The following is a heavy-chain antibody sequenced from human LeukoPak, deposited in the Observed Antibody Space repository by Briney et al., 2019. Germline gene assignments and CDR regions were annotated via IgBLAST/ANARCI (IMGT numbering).Heavy chain of an antibody. CDR2: IIPIFGTA. Sequence: SVKVSCKASRGTFSSYAISWVRQAPGQGLEWMGGIIPIFGTANYAQKFQGRVTITTDESTSTAYMELSSLRSEDTAVYYCARSFEVRGRYYYYYYMDVWGKGTTVTVSS. D-gene: IGHD3-10*01. CDR3: ARSFEVRGRYYYYYYMDV. V-gene: IGHV1-69*05. CDR1: RGTFSSYA. J-gene: IGHJ6*03.